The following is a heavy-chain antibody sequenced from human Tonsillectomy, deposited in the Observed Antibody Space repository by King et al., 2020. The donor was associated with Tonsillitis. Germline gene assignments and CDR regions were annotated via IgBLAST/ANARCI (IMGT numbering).Heavy chain of an antibody. J-gene: IGHJ4*02. V-gene: IGHV4-34*01. CDR2: INHSGST. Sequence: VQLQQWGAGLLKPSETLSLTCAVYGGSFSGYYWSWIRQPPGKGLEWIGEINHSGSTNYNPSLKSRVTISVDTSKNQFSLKLSSVTAADTAVYYCASLRAQYCSSNSCPTSHLSVDFDYWGQGTLVTVSS. D-gene: IGHD2-2*01. CDR3: ASLRAQYCSSNSCPTSHLSVDFDY. CDR1: GGSFSGYY.